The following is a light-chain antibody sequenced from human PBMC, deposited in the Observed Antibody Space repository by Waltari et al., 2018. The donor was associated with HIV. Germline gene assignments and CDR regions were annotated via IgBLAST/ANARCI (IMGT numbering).Light chain of an antibody. CDR1: SRDVGGYKY. J-gene: IGLJ2*01. V-gene: IGLV2-14*03. CDR3: SSYSSSTALVV. Sequence: QSALTQPASVSGSPGQSITISCTGTSRDVGGYKYVSWYQQHPGKAPKLMIFDVSKRPSGVSKRFSGSKSGNTASLTISGLQAEDEAHYFCSSYSSSTALVVFGGGTKVTVL. CDR2: DVS.